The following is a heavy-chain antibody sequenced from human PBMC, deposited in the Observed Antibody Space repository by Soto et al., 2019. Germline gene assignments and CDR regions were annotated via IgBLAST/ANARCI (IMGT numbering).Heavy chain of an antibody. CDR1: GYDFNTNW. V-gene: IGHV5-51*01. D-gene: IGHD3-10*01. Sequence: ESLTISCMGSGYDFNTNWFGWVRQLPGKGLEWVGIMYPGDSDTRYNPSLQGHVTLSADVTVSTAFLQWRSLKTSDTGMYFCARLTRDCNKTRCYYGDNWGHGNQVTVSS. CDR2: MYPGDSDT. J-gene: IGHJ4*01. CDR3: ARLTRDCNKTRCYYGDN.